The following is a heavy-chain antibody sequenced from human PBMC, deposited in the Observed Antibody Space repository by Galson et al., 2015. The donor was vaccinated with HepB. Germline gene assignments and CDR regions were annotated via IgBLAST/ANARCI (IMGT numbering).Heavy chain of an antibody. CDR1: GGSISSYY. CDR2: IYYSGRT. J-gene: IGHJ4*02. Sequence: SETLSLTCTVSGGSISSYYWSWIRQPPGKGLEWIGYIYYSGRTNYNPSLKSRVTISVDRSKNQFSLSLNSVTAADTAVYYCARKNDVYGDYDVYFDYWGQGTLVTVSS. V-gene: IGHV4-59*01. CDR3: ARKNDVYGDYDVYFDY. D-gene: IGHD4-17*01.